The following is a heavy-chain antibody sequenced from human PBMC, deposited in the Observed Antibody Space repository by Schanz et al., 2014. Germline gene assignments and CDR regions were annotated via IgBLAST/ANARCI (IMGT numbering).Heavy chain of an antibody. V-gene: IGHV3-30*04. CDR3: ARDGRKYSSGTLDYFDN. J-gene: IGHJ4*02. Sequence: QVQLVESGGGVVQPGRSLRLSCAASGFSFSTYAMHWVRQAPGKGLEWVAVISYGGSDKYYTDSVKGHFTISRDDSKNTLYLQMNSLRPEDTVIYYCARDGRKYSSGTLDYFDNWGQGTLVTVSS. CDR2: ISYGGSDK. CDR1: GFSFSTYA. D-gene: IGHD6-25*01.